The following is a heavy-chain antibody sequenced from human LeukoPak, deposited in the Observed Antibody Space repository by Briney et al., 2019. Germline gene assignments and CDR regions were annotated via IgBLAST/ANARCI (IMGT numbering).Heavy chain of an antibody. CDR3: ARGTSGSGWYNY. J-gene: IGHJ4*02. D-gene: IGHD6-19*01. V-gene: IGHV4-61*02. CDR1: GGFISSGSYY. CDR2: IYTSGST. Sequence: PSQTLSLTCTVSGGFISSGSYYWSWIRQPAGKGLEWIGRIYTSGSTNYNPSLKSRVTMSVDTSKNQFPLKLSSVTAADTAVYYCARGTSGSGWYNYWGQGTLVTVSS.